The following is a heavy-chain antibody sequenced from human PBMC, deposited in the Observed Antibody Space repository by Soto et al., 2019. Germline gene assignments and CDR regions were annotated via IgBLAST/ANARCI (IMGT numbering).Heavy chain of an antibody. Sequence: ASVKVSCKASGYTFTSYDINWVRQATGQGLEWMGWMNPNSGNTGYAQKFQGRVTMTRNTSISTACMELSSLRSEGTAVYYCARGVVAADGMDVWGQGTTVTVSS. D-gene: IGHD2-15*01. V-gene: IGHV1-8*01. J-gene: IGHJ6*02. CDR3: ARGVVAADGMDV. CDR2: MNPNSGNT. CDR1: GYTFTSYD.